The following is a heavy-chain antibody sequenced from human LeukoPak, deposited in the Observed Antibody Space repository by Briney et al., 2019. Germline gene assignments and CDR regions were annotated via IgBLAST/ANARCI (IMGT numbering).Heavy chain of an antibody. V-gene: IGHV3-23*01. CDR3: AKRAVAGTGRGFDI. CDR1: GFTFSSYA. J-gene: IGHJ3*02. Sequence: PGGSLRLSCAASGFTFSSYATNWVRQAPGKGLEWVSLISGSGDSTDYADSVKGRFTISRDNSKNTLYLQINSLRADDTAVYYCAKRAVAGTGRGFDIWGQGTLVTVSS. CDR2: ISGSGDST. D-gene: IGHD6-19*01.